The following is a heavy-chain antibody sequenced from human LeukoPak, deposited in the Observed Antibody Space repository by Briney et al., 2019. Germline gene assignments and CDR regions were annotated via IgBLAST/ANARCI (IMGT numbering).Heavy chain of an antibody. CDR2: IPYDGSNK. D-gene: IGHD6-13*01. CDR1: GFTFSSYG. CDR3: AKGPLYIAD. Sequence: GRSLRLSCAASGFTFSSYGMHWVRQAPGKGLEWVAVIPYDGSNKYYADSVKGRFTISRDNSKNTLYLQMNSLRAEDTAVYYCAKGPLYIADWGQGTLVTVSS. V-gene: IGHV3-30*18. J-gene: IGHJ4*02.